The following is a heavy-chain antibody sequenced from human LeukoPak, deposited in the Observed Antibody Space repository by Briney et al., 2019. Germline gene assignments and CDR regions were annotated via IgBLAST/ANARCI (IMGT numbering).Heavy chain of an antibody. J-gene: IGHJ4*02. V-gene: IGHV3-23*01. CDR1: GFTFSNYG. Sequence: GGTLRLSCAASGFTFSNYGMSWVRQAPGKGLEWVSAISGSGGSTYYAASVKGRLTISRDNSKNTLYLQMHSLRAEDTAVYYCVRGGSSGYYFDYWGLGTQVTVSS. CDR2: ISGSGGST. D-gene: IGHD3-22*01. CDR3: VRGGSSGYYFDY.